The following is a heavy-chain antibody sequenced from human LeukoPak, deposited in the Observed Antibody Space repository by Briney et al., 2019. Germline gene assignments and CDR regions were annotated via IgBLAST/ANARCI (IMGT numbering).Heavy chain of an antibody. CDR1: GFTFSSYA. Sequence: PGGSLRLSCAASGFTFSSYAMSWVRQAPGKGLEWVSAISGSGGSTYYADSVKGRFTISRDNSKNTLCLQMNSLRAEDAAVYYCAKTPLYSSGWSEYFQHWGQGTLVTVSS. CDR3: AKTPLYSSGWSEYFQH. J-gene: IGHJ1*01. CDR2: ISGSGGST. D-gene: IGHD6-19*01. V-gene: IGHV3-23*01.